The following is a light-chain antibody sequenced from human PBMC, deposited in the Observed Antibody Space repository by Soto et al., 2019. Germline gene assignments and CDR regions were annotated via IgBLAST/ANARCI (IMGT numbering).Light chain of an antibody. CDR3: SSYTSSSPPHV. CDR1: SSDVGGYNY. CDR2: EVS. J-gene: IGLJ1*01. Sequence: QSVLTQPASVSGSPGQSITISCTGTSSDVGGYNYVSWYQQHPGKAPKLMIYEVSHRPSGVSNRFSGSKSGNTASLTISGLQAEDEADYYCSSYTSSSPPHVVGTGTKLTVL. V-gene: IGLV2-14*01.